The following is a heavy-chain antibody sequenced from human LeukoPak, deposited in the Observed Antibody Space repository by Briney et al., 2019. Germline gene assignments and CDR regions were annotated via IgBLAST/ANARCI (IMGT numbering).Heavy chain of an antibody. J-gene: IGHJ5*02. CDR1: GGSFSGYY. CDR2: INHSGST. CDR3: ARHVGYYGSGSLNWFDP. Sequence: PSETLSLTCAVYGGSFSGYYWSWIRQPPGKGLEWIGEINHSGSTNYNPSLKSRVTISVDTSKNQFSLKLSSVTAADTAVYYCARHVGYYGSGSLNWFDPWGQGTLVTVSS. D-gene: IGHD3-10*01. V-gene: IGHV4-34*01.